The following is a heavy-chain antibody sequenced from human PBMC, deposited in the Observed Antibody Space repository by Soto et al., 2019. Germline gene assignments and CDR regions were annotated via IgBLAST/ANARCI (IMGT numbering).Heavy chain of an antibody. D-gene: IGHD1-1*01. J-gene: IGHJ4*02. CDR1: GYSFTSYG. V-gene: IGHV1-18*01. Sequence: ALLKLSCKASGYSFTSYGISWGRQAPGQGLEWMGWISAYNGNTNYAQKLQGRVTMTTDTSTSTAYMELRSLRSDDTAVYYCARDLSTGTTPVDYWGQGTLVTVSS. CDR2: ISAYNGNT. CDR3: ARDLSTGTTPVDY.